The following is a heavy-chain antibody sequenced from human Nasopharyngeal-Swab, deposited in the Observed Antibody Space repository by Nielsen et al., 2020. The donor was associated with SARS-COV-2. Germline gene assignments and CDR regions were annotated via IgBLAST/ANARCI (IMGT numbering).Heavy chain of an antibody. Sequence: GESLKISCTGSGYTFTHYWLGWVRQRPGKGLEWMGHISPGDSDARYSPSFRGHVTISVDNSISTTYLQWSTLRASDSAMYYCARRAGGGSYWIFDMWGQGTMVTVSS. D-gene: IGHD3-10*01. J-gene: IGHJ3*02. CDR3: ARRAGGGSYWIFDM. V-gene: IGHV5-51*01. CDR1: GYTFTHYW. CDR2: ISPGDSDA.